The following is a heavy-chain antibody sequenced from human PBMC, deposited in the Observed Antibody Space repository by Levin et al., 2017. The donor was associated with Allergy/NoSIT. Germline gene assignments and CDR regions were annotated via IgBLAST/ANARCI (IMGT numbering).Heavy chain of an antibody. CDR2: INSDGSSI. D-gene: IGHD2-2*01. V-gene: IGHV3-74*01. Sequence: GGSLRLSCAASGFTFSNSWMHWVRQAPGEGLVWVSRINSDGSSIVYADSVKGRFTISRDNAKNTVYLQMNSLTAEDTAVYFCAREPTSAFAVWDQGTMVTVAS. CDR1: GFTFSNSW. CDR3: AREPTSAFAV. J-gene: IGHJ3*01.